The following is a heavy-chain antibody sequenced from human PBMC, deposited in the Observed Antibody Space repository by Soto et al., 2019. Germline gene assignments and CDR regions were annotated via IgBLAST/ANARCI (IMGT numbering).Heavy chain of an antibody. CDR2: INPSGGST. J-gene: IGHJ4*02. D-gene: IGHD2-15*01. V-gene: IGHV1-46*01. CDR3: ARDKGVGYCSGGSCYYFDY. CDR1: GYTFTSYY. Sequence: ASVKVSCKASGYTFTSYYMHWVRQAPGQVLEWMGMINPSGGSTSYAQKFQGRVTMTRDTSTSTVYMELSSLRSEDTAVYYCARDKGVGYCSGGSCYYFDYWGQGTLVTVSS.